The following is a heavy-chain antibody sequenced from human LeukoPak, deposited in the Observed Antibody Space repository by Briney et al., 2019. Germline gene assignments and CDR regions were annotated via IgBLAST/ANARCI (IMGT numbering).Heavy chain of an antibody. Sequence: PLETLSLTCTVSGGSISSYYWSWIRQPPGKGLEWIGYIYHSGSTNYNPSLKSRVTISVDKSKNQFSLKLSSVTAADTAVYYCARVDYGDYVYWGQGTLVTVSS. J-gene: IGHJ4*02. CDR1: GGSISSYY. V-gene: IGHV4-59*12. CDR3: ARVDYGDYVY. D-gene: IGHD4-17*01. CDR2: IYHSGST.